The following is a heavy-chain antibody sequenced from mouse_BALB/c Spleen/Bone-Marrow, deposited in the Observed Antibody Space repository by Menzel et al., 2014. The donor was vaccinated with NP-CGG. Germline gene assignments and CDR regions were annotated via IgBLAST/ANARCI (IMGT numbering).Heavy chain of an antibody. CDR3: ARLSYYGRFAY. CDR2: INPDSSTI. CDR1: GLDFSRYW. D-gene: IGHD1-1*01. Sequence: DVKLVESGGGLVQPGGSLKLSCAASGLDFSRYWMSWVRQAPGKGLEWIGEINPDSSTINYTPSLKDKFIISRDNAKNTLYLQMRKVRSEDTALYYCARLSYYGRFAYWGQGTLVTVSA. V-gene: IGHV4-1*02. J-gene: IGHJ3*01.